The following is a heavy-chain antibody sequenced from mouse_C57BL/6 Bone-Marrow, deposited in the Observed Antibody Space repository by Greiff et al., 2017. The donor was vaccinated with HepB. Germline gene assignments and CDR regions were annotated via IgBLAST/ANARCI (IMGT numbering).Heavy chain of an antibody. CDR3: EPPISSVYAMDY. CDR2: IRLKSDNYAT. Sequence: EVHLVESGGGLVQPGGSMKLSCVASGFTFSNYSMNWVRQSPEKGLEWVAQIRLKSDNYATYYAESVKGRFTISRDDSESSVYLQMNNLKAEDTGIYYCEPPISSVYAMDYWGQGTSVTVSS. D-gene: IGHD1-1*01. V-gene: IGHV6-3*01. J-gene: IGHJ4*01. CDR1: GFTFSNYS.